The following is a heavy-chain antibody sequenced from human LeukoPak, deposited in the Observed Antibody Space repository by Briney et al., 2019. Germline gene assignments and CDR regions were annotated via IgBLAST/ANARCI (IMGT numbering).Heavy chain of an antibody. D-gene: IGHD3-22*01. Sequence: ASVKVSCKASGYTFTSYDINWVRQATGQGLEWMGWMNPNSDNTGYAQKFQGRVTMTRNTSISTAYMELSSLRSEDTAVYYCASFYYDSSGYYSAFDIWGQGTMVTVSS. V-gene: IGHV1-8*01. J-gene: IGHJ3*02. CDR2: MNPNSDNT. CDR3: ASFYYDSSGYYSAFDI. CDR1: GYTFTSYD.